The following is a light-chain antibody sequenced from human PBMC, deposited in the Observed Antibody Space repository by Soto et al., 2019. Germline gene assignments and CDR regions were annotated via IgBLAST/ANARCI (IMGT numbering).Light chain of an antibody. CDR2: AAS. CDR1: QSVSSSY. J-gene: IGKJ2*01. Sequence: EVVLTQSPGTLYLSPGEGATLSCRASQSVSSSYLAWYQQKPGQAPRLLIYAASSRATGILDRFSGSGSGTDFTLTISRLEPEDFAMYYCQQYGSSPVYTFGQGTKLEI. CDR3: QQYGSSPVYT. V-gene: IGKV3-20*01.